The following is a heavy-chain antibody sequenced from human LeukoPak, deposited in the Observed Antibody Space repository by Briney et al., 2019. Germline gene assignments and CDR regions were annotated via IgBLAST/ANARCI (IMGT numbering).Heavy chain of an antibody. Sequence: PGGSLRLPCAASGFTFNSYSMNWVRQAPGKGLEWISYISGTSSIINYADSVKGRFTISRDNAKNSLYLQMNSLRAEDTAVYYCARDYDHAFDIWGQGTMVTVSS. J-gene: IGHJ3*02. CDR2: ISGTSSII. D-gene: IGHD3-3*01. CDR3: ARDYDHAFDI. CDR1: GFTFNSYS. V-gene: IGHV3-48*04.